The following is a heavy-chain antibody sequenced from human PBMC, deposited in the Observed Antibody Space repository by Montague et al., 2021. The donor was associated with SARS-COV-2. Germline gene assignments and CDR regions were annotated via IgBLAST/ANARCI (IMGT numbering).Heavy chain of an antibody. J-gene: IGHJ3*02. CDR3: ARGSGWMGNAFDI. Sequence: SETLSLTCTVSGGSISSYYWSWIRQPPGKGLEWIGYIYYSGSTNYNPSFKSRVTISVDTSKNQFSLKLSSVTAADTAVYYCARGSGWMGNAFDIWGQGTMGAVSS. CDR1: GGSISSYY. CDR2: IYYSGST. D-gene: IGHD6-19*01. V-gene: IGHV4-59*01.